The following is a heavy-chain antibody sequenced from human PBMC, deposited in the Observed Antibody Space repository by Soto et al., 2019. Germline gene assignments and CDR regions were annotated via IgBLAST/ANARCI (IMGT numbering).Heavy chain of an antibody. J-gene: IGHJ2*01. CDR1: GGTFSSYT. D-gene: IGHD2-2*01. CDR3: ARDGGGVVVPAADWYFDL. Sequence: QVQLVQSGAEVKKPGSSVKVSCKASGGTFSSYTISWVRQAPGQGLEWMGRIIPILGIANYAQKFQGRVTNTAAKSQSTAYRGRSSLRSEDTAVYYCARDGGGVVVPAADWYFDLWGRGTLVTVSS. V-gene: IGHV1-69*02. CDR2: IIPILGIA.